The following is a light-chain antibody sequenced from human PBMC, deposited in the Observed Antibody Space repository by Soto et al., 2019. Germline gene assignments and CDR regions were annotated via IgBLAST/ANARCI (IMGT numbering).Light chain of an antibody. CDR3: SSYISSSTLNV. V-gene: IGLV2-14*01. J-gene: IGLJ1*01. Sequence: QSVLTQPASVSGSPGQSITISCTGTSSDVGGYNYVSWYQQHPGKAPKLMIYDXXXRPSGVSNRFSGSKSGNTASLTISGXXXXXXXXXYCSSYISSSTLNVFGTGTKVTVL. CDR1: SSDVGGYNY. CDR2: DXX.